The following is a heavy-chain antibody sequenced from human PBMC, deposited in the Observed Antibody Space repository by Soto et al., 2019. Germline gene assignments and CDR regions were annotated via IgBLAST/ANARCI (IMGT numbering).Heavy chain of an antibody. J-gene: IGHJ4*02. CDR3: ARASGSWSLYYFAY. D-gene: IGHD6-13*01. Sequence: QVQLVESGGGLVKPGGSLRLSCAASGFTFSDYYMSWIRQAPGKGLEWVSYISSSGSTIYYADSVNGLFTITRDNAKNSLYLQMNSLRAEDTAVYYGARASGSWSLYYFAYWGQGTLVTVSS. CDR2: ISSSGSTI. V-gene: IGHV3-11*01. CDR1: GFTFSDYY.